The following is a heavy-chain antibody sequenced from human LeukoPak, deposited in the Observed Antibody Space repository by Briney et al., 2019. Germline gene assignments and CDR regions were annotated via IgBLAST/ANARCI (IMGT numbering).Heavy chain of an antibody. CDR1: RFTFRKYA. Sequence: PGGSLRLSCAASRFTFRKYAVSWVRQAPGWGLEWLSIISGTADSKYYADSVKGRFTISRDNPRSTLYLEMKSLRAEDTAVYYCAKADATIGGAFDTWGQGTMVIVSS. CDR3: AKADATIGGAFDT. D-gene: IGHD3-16*01. J-gene: IGHJ3*02. V-gene: IGHV3-23*01. CDR2: ISGTADSK.